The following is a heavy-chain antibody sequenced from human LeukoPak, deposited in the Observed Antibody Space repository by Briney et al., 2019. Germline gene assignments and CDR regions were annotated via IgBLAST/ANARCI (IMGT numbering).Heavy chain of an antibody. CDR1: GFTFSSYW. J-gene: IGHJ6*03. Sequence: PGGSLRLSCAASGFTFSSYWMNWVRQAPGKGLEWVANIKQDGSEKYYVDSVKGRFTISRDNAKNSLYLQMNSLRAEDTAVYYCARDKWELPTHCYYYYYMDVWGKGTTVTVSS. CDR2: IKQDGSEK. D-gene: IGHD1-26*01. CDR3: ARDKWELPTHCYYYYYMDV. V-gene: IGHV3-7*01.